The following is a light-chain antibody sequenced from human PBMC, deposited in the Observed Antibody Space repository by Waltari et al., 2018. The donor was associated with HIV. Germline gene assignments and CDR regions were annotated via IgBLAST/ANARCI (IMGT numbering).Light chain of an antibody. Sequence: QSALTQPRSVSGSPGQSVTISCTGTSSDVGAYTYVACYQQHTGKAPKFRIFDCSKRPPGCPERFAGSKAGNTASLTISGLQAEDEAEYYCCSYGGSDTLYVFGTGTKVTVL. V-gene: IGLV2-11*01. CDR2: DCS. CDR1: SSDVGAYTY. J-gene: IGLJ1*01. CDR3: CSYGGSDTLYV.